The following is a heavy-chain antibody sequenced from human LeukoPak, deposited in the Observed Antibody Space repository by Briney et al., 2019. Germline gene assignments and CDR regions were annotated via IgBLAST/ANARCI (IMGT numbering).Heavy chain of an antibody. J-gene: IGHJ6*04. D-gene: IGHD3-10*02. Sequence: PGGSLRLSCAASGFTFSSYWMSWVRQAPGKGLEWVAIIKQDGSDKYYVDSVKGRFTISRDNAKSSLYLQMNSLRAEDTAVYYCAELGITVIGGVWGKGTTVTISS. CDR2: IKQDGSDK. V-gene: IGHV3-7*01. CDR1: GFTFSSYW. CDR3: AELGITVIGGV.